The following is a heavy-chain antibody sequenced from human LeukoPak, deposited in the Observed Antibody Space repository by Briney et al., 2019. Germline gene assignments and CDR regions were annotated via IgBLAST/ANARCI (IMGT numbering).Heavy chain of an antibody. CDR1: GYTFTGYY. V-gene: IGHV1-2*02. D-gene: IGHD4-17*01. CDR3: ARALKDNGDYDYYGMDF. Sequence: GASVKVSCKASGYTFTGYYMHWVRQAPGQGLEWMGWINPNSGGTNYAQKFQGRVTMTRDTSLSAAYMELSSLRSGDTAVYYCARALKDNGDYDYYGMDFWGRGTTVTVSS. CDR2: INPNSGGT. J-gene: IGHJ6*02.